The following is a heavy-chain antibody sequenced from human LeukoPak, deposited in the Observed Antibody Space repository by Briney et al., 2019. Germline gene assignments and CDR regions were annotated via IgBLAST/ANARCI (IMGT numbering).Heavy chain of an antibody. V-gene: IGHV6-1*01. J-gene: IGHJ6*02. CDR1: GDSVSSNSAA. CDR3: ARDREGYIYGLVYYYYGMDV. CDR2: TYYRSKWYN. D-gene: IGHD5-18*01. Sequence: SQTLSLACAICGDSVSSNSAAWNWIRQSPSRGLEWLGRTYYRSKWYNDYAVSVKSRITIHPDTSKNQFSLQLNSVTPEDTAVYYCARDREGYIYGLVYYYYGMDVWGQGTTVTVSS.